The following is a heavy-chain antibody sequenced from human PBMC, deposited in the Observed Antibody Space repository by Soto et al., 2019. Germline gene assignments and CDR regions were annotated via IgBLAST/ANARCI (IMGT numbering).Heavy chain of an antibody. CDR1: GGSLSSLY. D-gene: IGHD6-19*01. Sequence: ASETLSLTCTVSGGSLSSLYWSWIRQPPGKGLEWVGYIYYNGNTDYNPSLKSRVTMSVDTSKNQFSLKLTSVTAADTAVYFCARGGWSVDSWGRGILVPVSS. CDR2: IYYNGNT. CDR3: ARGGWSVDS. V-gene: IGHV4-59*11. J-gene: IGHJ5*01.